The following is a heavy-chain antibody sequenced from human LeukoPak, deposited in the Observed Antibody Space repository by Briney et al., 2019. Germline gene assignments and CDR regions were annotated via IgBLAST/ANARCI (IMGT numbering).Heavy chain of an antibody. CDR3: AKSTAPCSRGSCYSALES. CDR2: LNTDGAWI. J-gene: IGHJ4*02. V-gene: IGHV3-23*01. Sequence: GSLRLSCAASGFTFRSYVMSWVRLAPGKGLEWVSGLNTDGAWIYYADSVKGRFTISRDNSENTLYLQMHSLRVEDTAIYYCAKSTAPCSRGSCYSALESWGQGTLVTVSS. CDR1: GFTFRSYV. D-gene: IGHD2-15*01.